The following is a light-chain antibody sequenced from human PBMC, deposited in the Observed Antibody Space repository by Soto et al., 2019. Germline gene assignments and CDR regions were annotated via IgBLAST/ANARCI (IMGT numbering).Light chain of an antibody. CDR1: QDISVY. V-gene: IGKV1-27*01. J-gene: IGKJ5*01. CDR2: SAS. Sequence: DIQMTQSPSSLSASVGDRVTITCRASQDISVYLAWYQQKPGKVPKLLIYSASNLQSGVPSRYSGSGSETDFHLTISRLQPEDVATYYFQKFNTAPLTFGQGTRLEI. CDR3: QKFNTAPLT.